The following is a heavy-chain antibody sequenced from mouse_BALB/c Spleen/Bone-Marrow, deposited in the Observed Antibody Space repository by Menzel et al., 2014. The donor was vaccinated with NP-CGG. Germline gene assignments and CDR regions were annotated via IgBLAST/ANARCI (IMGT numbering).Heavy chain of an antibody. Sequence: EVQLQQSGTVLARPGAAVKMSCKASGYTFSNYWMHWVKQRPGQGLEWIGTIYPGNSDTTYNQKFKGKAKLTAVTSTSTAYMELSSLTNEDSAVYYCTTLARSDFDYWGQGTALTVSS. D-gene: IGHD3-1*01. V-gene: IGHV1-5*01. J-gene: IGHJ2*01. CDR3: TTLARSDFDY. CDR2: IYPGNSDT. CDR1: GYTFSNYW.